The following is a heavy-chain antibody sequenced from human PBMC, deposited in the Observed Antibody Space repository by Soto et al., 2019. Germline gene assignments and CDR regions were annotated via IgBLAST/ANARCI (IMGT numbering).Heavy chain of an antibody. D-gene: IGHD2-2*01. J-gene: IGHJ4*02. Sequence: QVQLVQSGAEVKKPGASVKVSCKASGYIFSNYGISWVRQAPGQGLQWMGWISAYSGNTDYAQNLQGRVTMTTDTSTSTAYMELRSLRSDDMAVYYCARVSGYCTSTSCHDYWGQGTLVTVSS. CDR1: GYIFSNYG. CDR2: ISAYSGNT. V-gene: IGHV1-18*03. CDR3: ARVSGYCTSTSCHDY.